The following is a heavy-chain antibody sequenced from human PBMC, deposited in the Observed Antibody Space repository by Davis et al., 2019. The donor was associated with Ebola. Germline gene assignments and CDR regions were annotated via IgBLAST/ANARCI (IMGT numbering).Heavy chain of an antibody. V-gene: IGHV3-30*02. Sequence: PGGSLRLSCTSSEITLRDYAMHWVRQAPGKGLEWLTFKRYNEIKKYYADSVQGRFTVSRDYSSNTMFLQMDSLRGEDTAVYFCARESSHAFDIWGQGTFVTVSS. CDR1: EITLRDYA. J-gene: IGHJ3*02. CDR3: ARESSHAFDI. CDR2: KRYNEIKK.